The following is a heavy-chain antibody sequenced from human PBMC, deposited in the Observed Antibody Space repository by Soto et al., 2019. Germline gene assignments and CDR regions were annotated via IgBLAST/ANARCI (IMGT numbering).Heavy chain of an antibody. CDR3: ARENYYDGSGYYYYFDY. Sequence: SETLSLTCAVSGYSISSGYSWGWIRQPPGKGLEWIGNIFHSGTTYYNPSLKNRVTISVDTSQNHFSLKLSSVTAADTAVYYCARENYYDGSGYYYYFDYWGHGTLATVS. V-gene: IGHV4-38-2*02. CDR2: IFHSGTT. D-gene: IGHD3-22*01. CDR1: GYSISSGYS. J-gene: IGHJ4*01.